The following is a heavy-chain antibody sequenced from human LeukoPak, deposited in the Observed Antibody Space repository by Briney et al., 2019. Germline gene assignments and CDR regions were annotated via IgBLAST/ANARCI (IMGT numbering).Heavy chain of an antibody. V-gene: IGHV5-51*01. CDR2: IYPGDSDT. CDR3: ARANYYDSSGYPYYFDY. J-gene: IGHJ4*02. Sequence: GESLKISCKDSGYTFPSYWIGWVRQMPGKGLEWMGIIYPGDSDTRYSPSFQGQVTISADKSISTAYLQWSSLKASDTAMYYCARANYYDSSGYPYYFDYWGQGTLVTVSS. D-gene: IGHD3-22*01. CDR1: GYTFPSYW.